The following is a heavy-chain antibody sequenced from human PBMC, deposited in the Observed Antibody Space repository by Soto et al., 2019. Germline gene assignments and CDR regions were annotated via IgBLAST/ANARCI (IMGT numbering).Heavy chain of an antibody. Sequence: QVQLVESGGGLVKPGGSLRLSCAASGFTFSDYYMSWIRQAPGKGLEWVSYISSSSSYTNYADSVKSRFTISRDNDKNSLYLQLNSLRAEDTPVYYCAGGGCVNDYPPRWFEPWGKGTLVTVSS. V-gene: IGHV3-11*05. J-gene: IGHJ5*02. D-gene: IGHD4-17*01. CDR2: ISSSSSYT. CDR1: GFTFSDYY. CDR3: AGGGCVNDYPPRWFEP.